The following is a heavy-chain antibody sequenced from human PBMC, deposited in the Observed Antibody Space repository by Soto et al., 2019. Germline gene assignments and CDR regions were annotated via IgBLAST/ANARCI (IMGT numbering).Heavy chain of an antibody. V-gene: IGHV1-3*01. CDR3: ARVGTTRYSYGMDV. J-gene: IGHJ6*02. CDR2: INAGNGNT. Sequence: QVQLVQSGAEVKKPGASVKVSCKASGYTFTSYAMHWVRQAPGQRLEWMGWINAGNGNTKYSQKFQGRVTITRDTSASTAYMELSSLRSEDTAVYYCARVGTTRYSYGMDVWGQGTTVTVSS. D-gene: IGHD1-1*01. CDR1: GYTFTSYA.